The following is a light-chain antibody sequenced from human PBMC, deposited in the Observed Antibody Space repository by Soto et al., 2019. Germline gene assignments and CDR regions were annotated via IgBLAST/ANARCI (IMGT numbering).Light chain of an antibody. J-gene: IGKJ4*01. CDR2: GAS. V-gene: IGKV3-15*01. CDR1: QSVSSK. CDR3: HQRSKWPLT. Sequence: EIVMTQSPATLSVSPGERATLSCRASQSVSSKLSWYQQKPGQAPRLLIYGASTRATGIPARFSGSGSGTEFTLTISSLQSEDFAVYYCHQRSKWPLTFGGGTKVDIK.